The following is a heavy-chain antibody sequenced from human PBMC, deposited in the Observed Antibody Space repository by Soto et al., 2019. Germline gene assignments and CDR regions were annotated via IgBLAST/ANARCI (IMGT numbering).Heavy chain of an antibody. CDR3: AREPNYFDY. D-gene: IGHD3-10*01. CDR1: GYTFTSYG. V-gene: IGHV1-18*01. J-gene: IGHJ4*02. Sequence: QVQLVQSGAEVKKPGASVKVSCKASGYTFTSYGISWVRXAPGQGLEWVGWISAYNGNTHFAQNLQGRVTMTTDTXXXXXXXXXXXXXXXDXAXYYCAREPNYFDYWGQGTLVTVSS. CDR2: ISAYNGNT.